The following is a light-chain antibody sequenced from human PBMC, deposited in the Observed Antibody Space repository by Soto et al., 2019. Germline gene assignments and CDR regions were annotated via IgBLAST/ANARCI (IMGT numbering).Light chain of an antibody. Sequence: ETVLTQSPATLSLSPGESATLSCRASQSVSTYLAWYQQKPGQAPRLLIYDASNRVTGIPARFRGSGSGTDFTLTISSLEPDDFATYYCQQYNSYPWTFGQGTKV. CDR3: QQYNSYPWT. CDR2: DAS. CDR1: QSVSTY. V-gene: IGKV3-11*01. J-gene: IGKJ1*01.